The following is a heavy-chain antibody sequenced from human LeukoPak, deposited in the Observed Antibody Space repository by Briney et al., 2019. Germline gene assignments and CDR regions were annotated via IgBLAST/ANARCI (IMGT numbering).Heavy chain of an antibody. CDR2: IYSGGNT. V-gene: IGHV3-53*01. D-gene: IGHD1-1*01. J-gene: IGHJ3*02. CDR3: ARESRGHTTGYNDAFDI. Sequence: QTGGSLRLSCAASGFTVSTNYMSLVRQAPGKGLEWVSVIYSGGNTYYADSVKGRFTISRDSSKNTLYLQMNSLRAEDTAVYYCARESRGHTTGYNDAFDIWGQGTTVTVSS. CDR1: GFTVSTNY.